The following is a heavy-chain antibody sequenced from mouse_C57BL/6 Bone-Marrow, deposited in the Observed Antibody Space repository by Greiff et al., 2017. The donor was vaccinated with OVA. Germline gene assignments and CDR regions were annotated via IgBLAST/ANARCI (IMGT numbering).Heavy chain of an antibody. D-gene: IGHD1-1*01. CDR3: AAYGSKGGFAY. V-gene: IGHV1-52*01. J-gene: IGHJ3*01. CDR1: GYTFTSYW. Sequence: VQLQQPGAELVRPGSSVKLSCKASGYTFTSYWMHWVKQRPIQGLEWIGNIDPSDSETHYNQKFKDKATLTVDKSSSTAYMQLSSLTSEDSAVYYCAAYGSKGGFAYWGQGTLVTVSA. CDR2: IDPSDSET.